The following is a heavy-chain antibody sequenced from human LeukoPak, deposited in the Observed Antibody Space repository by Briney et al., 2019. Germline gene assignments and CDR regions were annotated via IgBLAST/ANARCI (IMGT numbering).Heavy chain of an antibody. CDR1: GFTLSSYS. J-gene: IGHJ4*02. CDR2: ISSSSSYI. V-gene: IGHV3-21*01. CDR3: ARANYGAAGRIDY. D-gene: IGHD6-13*01. Sequence: PGGSLRLSCAASGFTLSSYSMNWVRQAPGKGLEWVSSISSSSSYIYYADSVKGRFTISRDNAKNSLYLQMNSLRAEDTAVYYCARANYGAAGRIDYWGQGTLVTVSS.